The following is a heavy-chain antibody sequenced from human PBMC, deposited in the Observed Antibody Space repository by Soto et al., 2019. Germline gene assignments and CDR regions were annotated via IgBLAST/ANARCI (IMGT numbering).Heavy chain of an antibody. J-gene: IGHJ4*02. Sequence: HPGGSLRLSCAASGCTFSSYAMHWVRQAPGKGLEWVAVISYDGSNKYYADSVKGRFTITRDNSKNTLYLQMNSLRAEATAVYYCASLYDSGGERQGFEYWGQGTLVNVSS. CDR2: ISYDGSNK. V-gene: IGHV3-30-3*01. D-gene: IGHD3-22*01. CDR1: GCTFSSYA. CDR3: ASLYDSGGERQGFEY.